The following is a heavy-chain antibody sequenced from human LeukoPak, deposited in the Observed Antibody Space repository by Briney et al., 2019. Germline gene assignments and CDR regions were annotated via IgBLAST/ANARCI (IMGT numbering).Heavy chain of an antibody. V-gene: IGHV3-23*01. Sequence: GGSLRLSCAASGFTFSSYAMSWVRQAPGKGLEWVSAISGSGGSTYYADSVKGRFTISRDTSKNTLYLQMNSLRAEDTAVYYCAKVYIAVAGTDLIDYWGQGTLVTVSS. D-gene: IGHD6-19*01. CDR3: AKVYIAVAGTDLIDY. J-gene: IGHJ4*02. CDR1: GFTFSSYA. CDR2: ISGSGGST.